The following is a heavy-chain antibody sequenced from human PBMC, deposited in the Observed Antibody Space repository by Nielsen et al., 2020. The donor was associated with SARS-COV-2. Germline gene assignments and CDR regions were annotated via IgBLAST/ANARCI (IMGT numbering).Heavy chain of an antibody. Sequence: GESLKISCAASGFTFSDYYMSWIRQAPGKGLEWVSYISSSSSYTNYADSVKGRFTISRDNAKNSLYLQMNSLRAEDTAVYYCARDLGITGISELDYWGQGTLVTVSS. CDR3: ARDLGITGISELDY. CDR1: GFTFSDYY. CDR2: ISSSSSYT. V-gene: IGHV3-11*05. D-gene: IGHD1-20*01. J-gene: IGHJ4*02.